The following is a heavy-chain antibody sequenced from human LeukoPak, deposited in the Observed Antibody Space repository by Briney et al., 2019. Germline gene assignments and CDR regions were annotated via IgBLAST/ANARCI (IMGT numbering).Heavy chain of an antibody. CDR3: ARNGSGSYYDHFDY. CDR1: GFTFSSYA. V-gene: IGHV3-23*01. CDR2: ISGSGDST. Sequence: GGSLRLSCAASGFTFSSYAMSWVRQAPGKGLEWVSAISGSGDSTYYADSVKGRFTISRDNSKNTLYLQMNSLRAEDTAVYYCARNGSGSYYDHFDYWGQGTLVTVSS. D-gene: IGHD3-10*01. J-gene: IGHJ4*02.